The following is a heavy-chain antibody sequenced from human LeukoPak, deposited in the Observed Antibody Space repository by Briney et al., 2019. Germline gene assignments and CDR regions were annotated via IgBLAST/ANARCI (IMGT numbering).Heavy chain of an antibody. D-gene: IGHD3-10*01. V-gene: IGHV4-59*01. Sequence: SETVSVTCTVSGGSISSYYWSWIRQPPGKGLEWIGYIYYSVSTNYNPHNKRRVTISVDTSKTQFYLKLSSVTAADTAVYYCAKSLYGSGSYYNWFDPWGKGTLVTVSS. J-gene: IGHJ5*02. CDR2: IYYSVST. CDR3: AKSLYGSGSYYNWFDP. CDR1: GGSISSYY.